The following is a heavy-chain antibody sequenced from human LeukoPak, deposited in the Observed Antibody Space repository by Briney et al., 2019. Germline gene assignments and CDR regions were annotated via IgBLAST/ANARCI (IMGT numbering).Heavy chain of an antibody. CDR2: IKQDGSEK. Sequence: GGSLRLSCAASGFTFSSYWMSWVRQAPGKGLEWVANIKQDGSEKYYADSVKGRFTISRDNAKNSLYLQMNSLRAEDKAVYYCARSLYCGKGVCQRASFDYWGQGTLVTVSS. J-gene: IGHJ4*02. CDR1: GFTFSSYW. D-gene: IGHD2-8*01. CDR3: ARSLYCGKGVCQRASFDY. V-gene: IGHV3-7*01.